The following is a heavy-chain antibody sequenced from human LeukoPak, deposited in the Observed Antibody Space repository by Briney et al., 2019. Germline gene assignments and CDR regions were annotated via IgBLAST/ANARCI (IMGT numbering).Heavy chain of an antibody. Sequence: GRSLRLSCAASGFTFSNYAMHWVRQAPGKGLEWVANIKQDGSEKHYVDSVKGRFTISRDNAMNSLYLQMNSLRAEDTAIYYRATSRTLDYWGQGTLLTVSS. V-gene: IGHV3-7*01. J-gene: IGHJ4*02. CDR3: ATSRTLDY. CDR2: IKQDGSEK. CDR1: GFTFSNYA. D-gene: IGHD3/OR15-3a*01.